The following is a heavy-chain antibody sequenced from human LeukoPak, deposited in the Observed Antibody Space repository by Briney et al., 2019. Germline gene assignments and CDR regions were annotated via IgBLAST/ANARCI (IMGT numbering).Heavy chain of an antibody. Sequence: GASVKVSCKASGYTFTGYYMHWVRQAPGQGLEWMGRINPNSGGTNYAQKFQGRVTMTRDTSISTAYMELSRLRSDDTAVYYCARDLGEWSYYFDYWGQGTLVTASS. J-gene: IGHJ4*02. CDR3: ARDLGEWSYYFDY. CDR2: INPNSGGT. D-gene: IGHD3-16*01. CDR1: GYTFTGYY. V-gene: IGHV1-2*06.